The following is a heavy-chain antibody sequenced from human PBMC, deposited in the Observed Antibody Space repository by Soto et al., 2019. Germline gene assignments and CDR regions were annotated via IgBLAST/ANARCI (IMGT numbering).Heavy chain of an antibody. J-gene: IGHJ6*03. CDR2: ISYDGSNK. CDR1: GFTFSSYG. CDR3: AKGRASVHYYYMDV. Sequence: GGSLRLSCAASGFTFSSYGMHWVRQAPGKGLEWVAVISYDGSNKYYADSVKGRFTISRDNSKNTLYLQMNSLRAEDTAVYYCAKGRASVHYYYMDVWGKGTTVTVSS. V-gene: IGHV3-30*18.